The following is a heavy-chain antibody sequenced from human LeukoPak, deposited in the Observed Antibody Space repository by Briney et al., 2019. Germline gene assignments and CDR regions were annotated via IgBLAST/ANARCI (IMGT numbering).Heavy chain of an antibody. D-gene: IGHD3-22*01. CDR3: AKDYYYDSSGYFDY. CDR1: GFTFSSYW. Sequence: GGSLRLSCAASGFTFSSYWMSWVRQAPGKGLEWVSAISGSGGSTYYADSVKGRFTISRDNSKNTLYLQMNSLRAEDTAVYYCAKDYYYDSSGYFDYWGQGTLVTVSS. V-gene: IGHV3-23*01. CDR2: ISGSGGST. J-gene: IGHJ4*02.